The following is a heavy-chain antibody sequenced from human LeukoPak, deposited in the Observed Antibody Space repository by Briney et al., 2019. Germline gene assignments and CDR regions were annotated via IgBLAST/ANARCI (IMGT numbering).Heavy chain of an antibody. J-gene: IGHJ4*02. CDR3: ARVSLVGASQYFDY. V-gene: IGHV4-34*01. CDR1: GGSFSGYY. CDR2: INHSGST. D-gene: IGHD1-26*01. Sequence: SETLSLTCAVYGGSFSGYYWSWIRQPPGKGLEWLGEINHSGSTNYNPSLKSRVTISVDTSKNQFSLKLTSVTAADTAVYYCARVSLVGASQYFDYWGQGTLVTVSS.